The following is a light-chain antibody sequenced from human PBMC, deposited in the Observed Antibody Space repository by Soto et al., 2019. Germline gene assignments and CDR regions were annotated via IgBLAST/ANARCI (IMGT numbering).Light chain of an antibody. CDR1: SSDVGTYNL. V-gene: IGLV2-23*01. J-gene: IGLJ1*01. CDR3: CSYAGRSTYV. CDR2: EGS. Sequence: LTQPASVSGSPGQSITISCTGTSSDVGTYNLVSWYQQHPGKAPKLMIYEGSKRPSGVSNRFSGSKSGNTASLTISGLQAEDEADYYCCSYAGRSTYVFGTGTKVTVL.